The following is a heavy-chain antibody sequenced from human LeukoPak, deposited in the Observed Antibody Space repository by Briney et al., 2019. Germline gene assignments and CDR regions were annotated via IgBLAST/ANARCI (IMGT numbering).Heavy chain of an antibody. CDR1: GASFSGDY. CDR2: INHSGRS. Sequence: SQTLSLTCAVSGASFSGDYWSWLRQPPGKGLEWIAEINHSGRSNFNPSLQGRVTISVDTSKNQFSLNLSSVTAADTARYYCARGLYDSGDYYYGIRAYYFDQWRQGTLVTVSS. J-gene: IGHJ4*02. D-gene: IGHD3-22*01. CDR3: ARGLYDSGDYYYGIRAYYFDQ. V-gene: IGHV4-34*01.